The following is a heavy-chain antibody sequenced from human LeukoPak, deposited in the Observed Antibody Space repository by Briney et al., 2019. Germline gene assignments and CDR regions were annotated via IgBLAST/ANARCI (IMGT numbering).Heavy chain of an antibody. CDR3: ARHLSTGSFDY. J-gene: IGHJ4*02. Sequence: SETLSLTCTVSGGSISSSSYYWGWMPQPPGKGLEWIVSIHYSGSSYYNPSPKSRVTISVDTSKNQFSLKLKSVTAADTAVYSCARHLSTGSFDYWGQGTLVTVSS. V-gene: IGHV4-39*01. CDR2: IHYSGSS. CDR1: GGSISSSSYY. D-gene: IGHD4-17*01.